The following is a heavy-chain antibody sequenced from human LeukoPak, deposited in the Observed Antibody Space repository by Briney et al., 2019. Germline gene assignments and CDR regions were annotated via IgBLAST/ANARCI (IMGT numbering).Heavy chain of an antibody. D-gene: IGHD3-10*01. Sequence: HGESLKISCKGSGYSFTSYWIGWVRQMPGKGLEWMGIIYPGDSDTRYSPSFQGQVTISADKSISTAYLQWSSLKASDTAMYYCARHAGSGSYLELLRIDYWGQGTLVTVSS. CDR1: GYSFTSYW. CDR2: IYPGDSDT. V-gene: IGHV5-51*01. CDR3: ARHAGSGSYLELLRIDY. J-gene: IGHJ4*02.